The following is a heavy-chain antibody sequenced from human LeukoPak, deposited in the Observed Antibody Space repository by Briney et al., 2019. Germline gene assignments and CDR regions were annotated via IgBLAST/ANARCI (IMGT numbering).Heavy chain of an antibody. CDR1: GFSFGKYW. D-gene: IGHD6-13*01. Sequence: GGSLRLSCVASGFSFGKYWMSWVRQAPGKGLEWVANIKLDGSEKNYVDSVKGRFTISRDNPKNTLYLQMNSLRVEDTAMYYCARETGYSTSWYAYYFDYWGQGTLVTVAS. CDR3: ARETGYSTSWYAYYFDY. V-gene: IGHV3-7*03. J-gene: IGHJ4*02. CDR2: IKLDGSEK.